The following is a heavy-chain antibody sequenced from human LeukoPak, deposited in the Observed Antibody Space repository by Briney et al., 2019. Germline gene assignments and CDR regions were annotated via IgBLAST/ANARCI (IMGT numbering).Heavy chain of an antibody. J-gene: IGHJ4*02. Sequence: ASVKVSCKASGYTFTSYGISWVRQAPGQGLEWMGWISAYNGNTNYAQKLQGRVTMTTDTSTSTAYMELRSLRSDDTAVYYCARDRPVVVDAATNLYYFDYWGQGTLVTVSS. CDR2: ISAYNGNT. D-gene: IGHD2-15*01. CDR1: GYTFTSYG. V-gene: IGHV1-18*01. CDR3: ARDRPVVVDAATNLYYFDY.